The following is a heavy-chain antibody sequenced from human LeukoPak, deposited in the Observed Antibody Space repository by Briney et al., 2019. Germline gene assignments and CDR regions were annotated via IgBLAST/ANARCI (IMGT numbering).Heavy chain of an antibody. Sequence: PSETLSLTCTVSGGSISSYYWSWIRQPPGKGLEWIGRISTSGSTNYNPSLKSRVTMSVDTSKNQFSLSLRSVTAADTAVYYCARDDRVEGGENWFDPWGQGTLVTVSS. J-gene: IGHJ5*02. D-gene: IGHD3-10*01. CDR1: GGSISSYY. V-gene: IGHV4-4*07. CDR2: ISTSGST. CDR3: ARDDRVEGGENWFDP.